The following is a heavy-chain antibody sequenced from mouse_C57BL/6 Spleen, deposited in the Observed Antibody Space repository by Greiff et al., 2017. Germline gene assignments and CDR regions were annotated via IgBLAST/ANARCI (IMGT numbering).Heavy chain of an antibody. CDR3: AIIYYYGSGDY. Sequence: QVQLKQPGAELVKPGASVKLSCKASGYTFTSYWMHWVKQRPGRGLEWIGRIDPNSGGTKYNEKFKSKATLTVDKPSSTAYMQLSSLTSEDSAVYYCAIIYYYGSGDYWGQGTTLTVSS. CDR2: IDPNSGGT. CDR1: GYTFTSYW. D-gene: IGHD1-1*01. J-gene: IGHJ2*01. V-gene: IGHV1-72*01.